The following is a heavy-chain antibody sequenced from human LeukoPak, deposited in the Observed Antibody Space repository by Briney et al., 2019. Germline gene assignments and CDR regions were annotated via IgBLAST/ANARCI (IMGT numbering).Heavy chain of an antibody. CDR2: ISYDGSNK. CDR3: ARDRAVGSDDEEDYYYYGMDV. V-gene: IGHV3-30-3*01. J-gene: IGHJ6*02. Sequence: GGSLRLSCAASGFTFSSYAMHWVRQAPGKGLEWVAVISYDGSNKYYADSVKGRFTISRDNSKNTLYLQMNSLRAEDTAVYYCARDRAVGSDDEEDYYYYGMDVWGQGTTVTVSS. CDR1: GFTFSSYA. D-gene: IGHD6-19*01.